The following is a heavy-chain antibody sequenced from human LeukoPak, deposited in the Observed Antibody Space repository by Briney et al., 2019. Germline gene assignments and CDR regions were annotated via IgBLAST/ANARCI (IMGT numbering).Heavy chain of an antibody. Sequence: GGSLRLSCAASGFTFSSYSMNWVRQAPGKGLEWVANIKQDGSEKYYVDSVKGRFTVSRDNAKNSLYLQMNSLRAEDTAVYYCARDRYYDLAQNNYFDYWGQGTLVTVSS. CDR2: IKQDGSEK. V-gene: IGHV3-7*01. CDR3: ARDRYYDLAQNNYFDY. J-gene: IGHJ4*02. CDR1: GFTFSSYS. D-gene: IGHD3-22*01.